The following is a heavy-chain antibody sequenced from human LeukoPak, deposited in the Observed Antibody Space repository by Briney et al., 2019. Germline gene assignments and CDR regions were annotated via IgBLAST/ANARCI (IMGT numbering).Heavy chain of an antibody. D-gene: IGHD2-21*02. V-gene: IGHV4-38-2*02. CDR1: GYSLCSVYY. J-gene: IGHJ6*03. CDR3: ARVPGVTGPHYYYMDV. CDR2: IDHSGST. Sequence: SETLSLTSTLSGYSLCSVYYWGWTRQPPRKGREWSGRIDHSGSTDYTPTLKSRVTISVDTSKNHFSLTLTSVTAADTAVYYCARVPGVTGPHYYYMDVWGKGTTVTVSS.